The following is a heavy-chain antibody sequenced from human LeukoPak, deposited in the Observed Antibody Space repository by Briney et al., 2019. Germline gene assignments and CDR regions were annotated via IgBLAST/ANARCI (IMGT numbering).Heavy chain of an antibody. CDR3: ARGLRDDERTPDAFDI. V-gene: IGHV3-21*01. D-gene: IGHD3-3*01. Sequence: GGSLRLSCAASGFTFSSYSMNWVHQAPGKGLEWVSSISSSSSYIYYADSVKGRFTISRDNAKNSLYLQMNSLRAEDTAVYYCARGLRDDERTPDAFDIWGQGTMVTVSS. J-gene: IGHJ3*02. CDR1: GFTFSSYS. CDR2: ISSSSSYI.